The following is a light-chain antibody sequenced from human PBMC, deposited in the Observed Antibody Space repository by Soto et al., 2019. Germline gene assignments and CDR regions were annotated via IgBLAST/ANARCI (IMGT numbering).Light chain of an antibody. J-gene: IGKJ4*01. V-gene: IGKV3-11*01. CDR1: QSVTNY. Sequence: EIVLTQSPATLSLSPGERATLSCRASQSVTNYLAWYQHKPGQAPRLLIYNASNRATGIPARFSGSGSGTDFTLTISSLEPEDFAVYYCQQRSNWPPLTFGGGTKVDIK. CDR2: NAS. CDR3: QQRSNWPPLT.